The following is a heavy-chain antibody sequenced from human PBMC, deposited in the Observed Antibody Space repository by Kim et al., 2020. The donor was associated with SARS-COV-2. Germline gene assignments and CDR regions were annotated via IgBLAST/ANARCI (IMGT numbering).Heavy chain of an antibody. J-gene: IGHJ6*02. Sequence: GGSLRLSCAASGFTFSGSNIHWVRQASGKGLEWVARIITKAGSYATAYAASVKGKFIISRDDSTNTAYLQMNSLKTEDTARYYCTAPKDVWCQGTTVTVSS. V-gene: IGHV3-73*01. CDR2: IITKAGSYAT. CDR3: TAPKDV. CDR1: GFTFSGSN.